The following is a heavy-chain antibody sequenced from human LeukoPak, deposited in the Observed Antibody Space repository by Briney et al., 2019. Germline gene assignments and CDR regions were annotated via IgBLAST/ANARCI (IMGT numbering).Heavy chain of an antibody. Sequence: SETLSLTCTVSGGFISSYYRGWVRRPPGKGLEWIGYIHASGSNNYNPSLKSRISMSVDTSENHISLNLRHVTAADTALYYSARRHYHILSGYAGGGSYDYYMDVWGKGTTVTVSS. CDR2: IHASGSN. D-gene: IGHD3-9*01. V-gene: IGHV4-4*09. CDR1: GGFISSYY. J-gene: IGHJ6*03. CDR3: ARRHYHILSGYAGGGSYDYYMDV.